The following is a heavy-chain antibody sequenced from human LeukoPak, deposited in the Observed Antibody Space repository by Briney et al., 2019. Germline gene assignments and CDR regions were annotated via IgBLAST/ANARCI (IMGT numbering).Heavy chain of an antibody. CDR3: ARGRAAPFDF. V-gene: IGHV4-59*01. CDR2: IYYSGST. D-gene: IGHD6-25*01. Sequence: SETLSLTCTVSGGSISSYYWSWIRQPPGKGLEWIGYIYYSGSTNYNPSLKSRVTISVDRSKNQFSLKLSSVTAADTAVYYCARGRAAPFDFWGQGTLVTVSS. J-gene: IGHJ4*02. CDR1: GGSISSYY.